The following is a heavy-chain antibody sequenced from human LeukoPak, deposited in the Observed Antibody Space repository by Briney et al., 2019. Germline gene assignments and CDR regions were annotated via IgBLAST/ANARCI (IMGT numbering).Heavy chain of an antibody. J-gene: IGHJ4*02. Sequence: GESLKISCKTSGYNFTNYWIGWVRQMPGKGLEWMGIMYPGDSDTRYSPSSEGRVTISADKSITTASLQWGSLKASDTGMYYCAREYCSDGSCYLGYFDYWGQGTLVTVS. CDR3: AREYCSDGSCYLGYFDY. V-gene: IGHV5-51*01. CDR2: MYPGDSDT. CDR1: GYNFTNYW. D-gene: IGHD2-15*01.